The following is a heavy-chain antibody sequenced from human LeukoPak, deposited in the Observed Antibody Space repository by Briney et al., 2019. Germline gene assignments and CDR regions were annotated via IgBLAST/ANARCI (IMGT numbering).Heavy chain of an antibody. CDR1: GFTFADYG. CDR2: IRSNAYGGTA. Sequence: PGGSLRLSCTASGFTFADYGMSWFRQAPGKGLEWVGFIRSNAYGGTAEYAASVKGRFTISRDDSKSIAYLQMNSLKTEDTAVFCCSRSNPGIWDRYYFDCWGQGTLVTVSS. D-gene: IGHD3-16*01. J-gene: IGHJ4*02. V-gene: IGHV3-49*03. CDR3: SRSNPGIWDRYYFDC.